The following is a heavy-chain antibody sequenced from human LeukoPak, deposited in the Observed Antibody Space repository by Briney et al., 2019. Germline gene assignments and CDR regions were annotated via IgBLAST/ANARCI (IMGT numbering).Heavy chain of an antibody. CDR1: GGSVSNGGYY. Sequence: SETLSLTCTVSGGSVSNGGYYWSWIRQHPGKGLEWIGHIYYSGSTYYNPSLKSRVTISVDTSKNQFSLKLSSVTAADTAVYYCARLSIGGYKNPGAFDIWGQGTMVTVSS. D-gene: IGHD5-24*01. J-gene: IGHJ3*02. CDR2: IYYSGST. V-gene: IGHV4-31*03. CDR3: ARLSIGGYKNPGAFDI.